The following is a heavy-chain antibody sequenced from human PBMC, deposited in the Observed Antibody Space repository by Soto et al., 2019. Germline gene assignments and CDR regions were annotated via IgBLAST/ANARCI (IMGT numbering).Heavy chain of an antibody. J-gene: IGHJ6*02. Sequence: EVQLVESGGGLVQPGGSLRLSCEASGFTFRSYDMHWVHQGTGKGLEWVSGISAAGDPDYADSVEGRFTISRENAQNSFFLQMNSLRVGDTAVYYCARTDRDFYGLDVWGQGTTVIVSS. CDR3: ARTDRDFYGLDV. V-gene: IGHV3-13*05. CDR2: ISAAGDP. CDR1: GFTFRSYD.